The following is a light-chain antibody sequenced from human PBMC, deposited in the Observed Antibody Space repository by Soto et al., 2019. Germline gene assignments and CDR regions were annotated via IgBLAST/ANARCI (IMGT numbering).Light chain of an antibody. V-gene: IGKV3-11*01. CDR2: DAS. CDR1: QFIDSY. CDR3: QQRSNLPPT. Sequence: EIVVTKSPGTVSLSPGERANLSCRASQFIDSYLAWYRQIPGQAPRLLIYDASNRATGIPDRFSGGGSGTDFTLTISSLEPEDFAVYYCQQRSNLPPTFGQGTRLEIK. J-gene: IGKJ5*01.